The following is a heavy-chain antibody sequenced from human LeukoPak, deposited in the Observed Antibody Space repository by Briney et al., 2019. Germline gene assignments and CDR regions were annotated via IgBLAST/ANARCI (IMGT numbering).Heavy chain of an antibody. Sequence: RGESLKISCKGSGYSFTSYWIGWVRQMPGKGLEWMGIIYPGDSDTRYSPSFQGQVTISADKSISTAYLQWSSLKASDTAMYYCASTSILTGYMAGYFDYWGQGTLVTVSS. D-gene: IGHD3-9*01. V-gene: IGHV5-51*01. CDR3: ASTSILTGYMAGYFDY. CDR1: GYSFTSYW. CDR2: IYPGDSDT. J-gene: IGHJ4*02.